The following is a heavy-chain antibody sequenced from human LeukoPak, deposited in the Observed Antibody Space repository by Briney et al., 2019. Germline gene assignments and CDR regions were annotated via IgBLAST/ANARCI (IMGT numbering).Heavy chain of an antibody. CDR2: IIPILGIA. D-gene: IGHD3-22*01. V-gene: IGHV1-69*04. CDR1: GGTFSSYA. Sequence: GASVKVSCKASGGTFSSYAISWVRQAPGQGLEWMGRIIPILGIANYAQKFQGRVTITADKSTSTVYMELSSLRSEDTAVYYCASTLYYYDSSGYYYWGQGTLVTVSS. CDR3: ASTLYYYDSSGYYY. J-gene: IGHJ4*02.